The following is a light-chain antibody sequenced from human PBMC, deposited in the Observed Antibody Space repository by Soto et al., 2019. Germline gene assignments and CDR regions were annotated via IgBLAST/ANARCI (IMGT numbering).Light chain of an antibody. CDR2: DAS. V-gene: IGKV1-5*01. CDR3: QQYTNTNNPWM. CDR1: QTISTW. Sequence: DIQVTQSPPTLSASVGDRVSITCHASQTISTWMAWYQQKPGKAPKLLVYDASTLQSGVASRFSGSGSGTEFTLIISGLQPDDSATYYCQQYTNTNNPWMFGQGTKVDI. J-gene: IGKJ1*01.